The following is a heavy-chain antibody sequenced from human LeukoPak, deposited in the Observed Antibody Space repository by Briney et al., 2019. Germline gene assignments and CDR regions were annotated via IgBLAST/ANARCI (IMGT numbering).Heavy chain of an antibody. CDR2: ISGYNGDT. J-gene: IGHJ5*02. CDR3: ARSGDGNWFDP. D-gene: IGHD4-17*01. Sequence: ASVKVSCKASGYTFNTFGVAWVRQAPGQGLEWMGWISGYNGDTDYAANLQGRVTLTTDTSTNTAYMELRSLRSDDAAVYYCARSGDGNWFDPRGQGTLVTVSS. CDR1: GYTFNTFG. V-gene: IGHV1-18*01.